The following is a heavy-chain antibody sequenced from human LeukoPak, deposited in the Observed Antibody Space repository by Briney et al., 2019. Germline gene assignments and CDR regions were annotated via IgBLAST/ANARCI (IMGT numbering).Heavy chain of an antibody. D-gene: IGHD6-19*01. V-gene: IGHV1-46*01. CDR2: INPSGGST. CDR3: ARTGDSSGWYAWFDP. CDR1: GYTFTSYY. J-gene: IGHJ5*02. Sequence: GASVKVSCKASGYTFTSYYMHWVRQAPGLGLEWMGIINPSGGSTSYAQKFQGRVTMTRDTSTSTVYMELSSLRSEDTAVYYCARTGDSSGWYAWFDPWGQGTLVTVSS.